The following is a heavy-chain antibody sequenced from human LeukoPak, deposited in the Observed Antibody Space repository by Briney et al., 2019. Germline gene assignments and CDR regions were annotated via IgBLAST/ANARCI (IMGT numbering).Heavy chain of an antibody. CDR2: IIPIFGTA. J-gene: IGHJ4*02. D-gene: IGHD3-3*01. CDR3: ARGAASPNGLEY. CDR1: GGTFSSYA. V-gene: IGHV1-69*05. Sequence: ASVKVSCKATGGTFSSYAISWVRQAPGQGLEWMGGIIPIFGTANYAQKFQGRVTITTDESTSTAYMELSSLRSEDTAVYYCARGAASPNGLEYWGQGTLVTVSS.